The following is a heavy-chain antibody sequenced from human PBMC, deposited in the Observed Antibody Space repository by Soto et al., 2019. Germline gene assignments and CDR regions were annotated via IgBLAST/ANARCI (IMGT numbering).Heavy chain of an antibody. V-gene: IGHV4-59*01. Sequence: PSETLSLTCTVSGGSISSYYWSWIRQPPGKGLEWIGYIYYSGSTNYNPSLKSRVTISVDTSKNQFSLKLSSVTAADTAVYYCARAWGYYYYYYMDVWGKGTTVNVSS. CDR1: GGSISSYY. J-gene: IGHJ6*03. D-gene: IGHD3-16*01. CDR3: ARAWGYYYYYYMDV. CDR2: IYYSGST.